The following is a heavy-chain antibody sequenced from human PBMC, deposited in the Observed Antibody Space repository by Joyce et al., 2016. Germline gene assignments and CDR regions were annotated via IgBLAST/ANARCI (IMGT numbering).Heavy chain of an antibody. J-gene: IGHJ2*01. Sequence: QVQLVQSGPELKTPGASVRVSCKASGYTFTSYGISWVRQAPGQGLECMGWISTSNGNTKYAQKFQGRVTMTTDTTTSTVHMEVRSLKSDDTAVYYCARGGDGYNPWFFDLWGRGTLVTVSS. CDR3: ARGGDGYNPWFFDL. CDR2: ISTSNGNT. D-gene: IGHD5-24*01. V-gene: IGHV1-18*04. CDR1: GYTFTSYG.